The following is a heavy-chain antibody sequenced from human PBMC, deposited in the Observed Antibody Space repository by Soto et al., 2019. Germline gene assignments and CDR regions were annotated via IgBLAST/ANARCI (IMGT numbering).Heavy chain of an antibody. D-gene: IGHD6-19*01. J-gene: IGHJ4*02. CDR2: IPYDGSNK. CDR1: GFTFSSYG. V-gene: IGHV3-30*18. CDR3: AKGLVSLDY. Sequence: QVQLVESGGGVVQPGRSLRLSCAASGFTFSSYGMHWVRQAPGKGLEWVAVIPYDGSNKYYADSVKGRFTISRDNSKNTLYLQMNSLRAEDTAVYYCAKGLVSLDYWGQGTLVTVSS.